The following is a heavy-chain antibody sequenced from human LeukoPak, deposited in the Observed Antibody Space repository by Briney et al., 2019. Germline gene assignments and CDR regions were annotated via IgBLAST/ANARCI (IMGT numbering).Heavy chain of an antibody. CDR2: IKQDGSEK. D-gene: IGHD2-2*01. CDR3: AREIGYCSSTSCPYYYYYYMDV. Sequence: PGGSLRLSCAASGFTFSSYWMSWVRQAPGKGLEWVANIKQDGSEKYYVDSVKGRFTISRDNAKNSLYLQMNSLRAEDTAVYYCAREIGYCSSTSCPYYYYYYMDVWGKGTTVTISS. CDR1: GFTFSSYW. V-gene: IGHV3-7*01. J-gene: IGHJ6*03.